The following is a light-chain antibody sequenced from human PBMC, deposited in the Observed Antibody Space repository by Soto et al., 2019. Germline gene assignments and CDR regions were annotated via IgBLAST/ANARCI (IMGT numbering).Light chain of an antibody. CDR1: QSVNSN. CDR3: QQYGDLPPT. J-gene: IGKJ1*01. Sequence: VMTQSPAALSVAPWERATLSCRASQSVNSNVAWYQKKPGQAPRLLIYGASNRATGIPDRFSGSGSGTDFTLTISRLEPEDFVVYHCQQYGDLPPTFGQGTKVDIK. V-gene: IGKV3-20*01. CDR2: GAS.